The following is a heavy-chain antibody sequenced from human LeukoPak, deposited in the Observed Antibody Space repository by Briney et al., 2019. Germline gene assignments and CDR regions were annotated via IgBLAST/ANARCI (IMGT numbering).Heavy chain of an antibody. V-gene: IGHV3-30*02. Sequence: PGGSLRLSCAASGFTFNTYGMHWVRQAPGKGLEWLTFIRYDGGNNLYADSVKGRFTISRDNAKNSLYLQMNSLRAEDTAVYYCARDQAIAAAGIDYWGQGTLVTVSS. CDR2: IRYDGGNN. J-gene: IGHJ4*02. CDR3: ARDQAIAAAGIDY. D-gene: IGHD6-13*01. CDR1: GFTFNTYG.